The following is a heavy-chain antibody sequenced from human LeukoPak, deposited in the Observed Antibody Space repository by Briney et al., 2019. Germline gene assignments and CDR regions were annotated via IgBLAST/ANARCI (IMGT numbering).Heavy chain of an antibody. D-gene: IGHD3-10*01. CDR2: ISSNGGST. CDR1: RFTFSSYA. Sequence: GGSLRLSCAASRFTFSSYAMHWVRQAPGKGLEYVSAISSNGGSTYYANSVKGRFTISRDNSKNTLYLQMNSLRAEDTAVYYCAKNGPGLDYFDYWGQGTVVTVS. CDR3: AKNGPGLDYFDY. J-gene: IGHJ4*02. V-gene: IGHV3-64*01.